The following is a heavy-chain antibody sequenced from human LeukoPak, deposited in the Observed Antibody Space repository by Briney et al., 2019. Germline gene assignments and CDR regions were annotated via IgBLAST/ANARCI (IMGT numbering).Heavy chain of an antibody. J-gene: IGHJ4*02. V-gene: IGHV4-59*12. CDR1: GGSIRSYY. CDR3: ARGFGVVIYAFDY. CDR2: IYDTGST. D-gene: IGHD3-3*01. Sequence: PSETLSLTCTVSGGSIRSYYWSWIRQPPGKGLEWIGYIYDTGSTNYNPSLKSRVTISVDTSKNQFSLKLSSVTAADTALYYWARGFGVVIYAFDYWGQGTLVTVSS.